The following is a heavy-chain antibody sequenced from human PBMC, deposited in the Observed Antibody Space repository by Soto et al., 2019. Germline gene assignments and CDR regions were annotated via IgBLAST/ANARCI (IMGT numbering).Heavy chain of an antibody. D-gene: IGHD2-15*01. CDR3: ARHLGQYGAAATYYYGIDV. CDR2: IYPGDSDT. Sequence: RGHSLQIFGKGSGYRITSYWIGCVRHLTGKGMEWMGIIYPGDSDTRYSPSFQGQVTISADKSISTAYLQWSSLKASDTAMYYCARHLGQYGAAATYYYGIDVWGQALSVSVSS. CDR1: GYRITSYW. V-gene: IGHV5-51*01. J-gene: IGHJ6*01.